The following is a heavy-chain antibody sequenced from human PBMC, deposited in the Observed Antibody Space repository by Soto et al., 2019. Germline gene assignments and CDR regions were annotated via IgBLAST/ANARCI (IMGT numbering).Heavy chain of an antibody. Sequence: PSKTLSLTCTVSGGSISSSSYYWGWICQPPRKRLKWIGSIYYSGSTYYNPSLKSRVTISVDTSNNQFSLKLSSVTAADTAVYYCARSVVFWSGYYYYYYGMDVWGQGTTVS. V-gene: IGHV4-39*01. CDR3: ARSVVFWSGYYYYYYGMDV. J-gene: IGHJ6*02. CDR2: IYYSGST. D-gene: IGHD3-3*01. CDR1: GGSISSSSYY.